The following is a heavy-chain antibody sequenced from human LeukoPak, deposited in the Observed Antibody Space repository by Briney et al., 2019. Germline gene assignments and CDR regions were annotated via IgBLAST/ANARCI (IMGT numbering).Heavy chain of an antibody. V-gene: IGHV4-4*09. Sequence: SETLSLTCTVSGGSISSYYWSWIRQPPGKGLEWIGYIYTSGSTNYNPSLKSRVTISVDTSKNQFSLKLSSVTAADTAVYYCARLAAPYYYYYHLDGWGKGTKVTVSS. CDR1: GGSISSYY. CDR3: ARLAAPYYYYYHLDG. D-gene: IGHD6-25*01. CDR2: IYTSGST. J-gene: IGHJ6*03.